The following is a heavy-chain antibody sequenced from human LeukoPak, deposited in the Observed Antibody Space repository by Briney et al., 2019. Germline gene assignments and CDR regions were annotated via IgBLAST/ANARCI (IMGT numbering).Heavy chain of an antibody. CDR3: ATGYCSGGTCYLVENWLDP. CDR1: GYTLTAYY. D-gene: IGHD2-15*01. CDR2: INPKSVCT. J-gene: IGHJ5*02. V-gene: IGHV1-2*06. Sequence: GGRVKVSCKASGYTLTAYYIDGVGQARGGGGEGMGRINPKSVCTNYAQHFHGSVTIPRDTSISTAYTELTRLRSDDTAVYYCATGYCSGGTCYLVENWLDPWGQGTLVPVSS.